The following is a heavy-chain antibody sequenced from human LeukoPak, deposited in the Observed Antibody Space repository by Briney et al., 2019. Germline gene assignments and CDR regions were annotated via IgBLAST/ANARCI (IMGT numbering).Heavy chain of an antibody. J-gene: IGHJ4*02. Sequence: GGSLRLSCSASGFTFSSYAMHWVRQAPGKGLECVSAISTDGGSTFYVDSVKGRFTISRDNSKNMVYLQMNSLRVEDTAVYYCARGGYSYGRPFDHWGQGTLVTVSS. D-gene: IGHD5-18*01. CDR3: ARGGYSYGRPFDH. CDR2: ISTDGGST. V-gene: IGHV3-64*04. CDR1: GFTFSSYA.